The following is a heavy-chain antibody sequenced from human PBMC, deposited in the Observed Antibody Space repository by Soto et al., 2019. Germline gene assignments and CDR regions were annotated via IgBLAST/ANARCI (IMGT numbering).Heavy chain of an antibody. CDR1: EFTFSSNA. V-gene: IGHV3-23*01. D-gene: IGHD6-13*01. CDR3: AKDFTAYLSSWFHF. CDR2: ITGSGSTT. J-gene: IGHJ5*01. Sequence: EVQLLESGGGLVQPGGSLRLSCAASEFTFSSNAMQWVRQAPGKGLEWVSGITGSGSTTFYADSVKGRFTISRDNSKNTLYLHMNSLRAEDTAIYYCAKDFTAYLSSWFHFWGQGTLVTVSS.